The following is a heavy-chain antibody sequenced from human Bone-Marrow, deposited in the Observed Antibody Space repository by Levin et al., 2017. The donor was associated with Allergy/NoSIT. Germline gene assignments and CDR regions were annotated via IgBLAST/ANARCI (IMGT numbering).Heavy chain of an antibody. CDR2: IYYSGST. Sequence: SCTVSGGSISSYYWSWIRQPPGKGLEWIGYIYYSGSTNYNPSLKSRVTISVDTSKNQFSLKLSSVTAADTAVYYCARAGEKRTKYYYDSSGYLYWYFDRWGRGTLVTVSS. V-gene: IGHV4-59*08. D-gene: IGHD3-22*01. J-gene: IGHJ2*01. CDR3: ARAGEKRTKYYYDSSGYLYWYFDR. CDR1: GGSISSYY.